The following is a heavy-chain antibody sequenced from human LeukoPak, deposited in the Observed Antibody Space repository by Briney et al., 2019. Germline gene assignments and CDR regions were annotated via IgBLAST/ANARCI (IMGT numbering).Heavy chain of an antibody. Sequence: GGSLRLSCTASELTFSRYSMNWVRRSPGKALEWVSTISCMSTYIYYADSVKGRFTISRDNAKKSLYLQMTSLRPEDTAVYYCASGEEPTIRYFDNWGQGTLVTVSS. CDR1: ELTFSRYS. D-gene: IGHD5-12*01. CDR3: ASGEEPTIRYFDN. V-gene: IGHV3-21*04. J-gene: IGHJ4*02. CDR2: ISCMSTYI.